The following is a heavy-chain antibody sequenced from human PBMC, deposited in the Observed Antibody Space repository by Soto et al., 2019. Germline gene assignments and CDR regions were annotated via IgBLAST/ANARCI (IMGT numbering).Heavy chain of an antibody. D-gene: IGHD3-10*01. CDR2: ISGSGGST. CDR1: GFTFSSYA. CDR3: AKDEVYDGSGNLPHYMDF. V-gene: IGHV3-23*01. J-gene: IGHJ6*03. Sequence: PGGSLRLSCAASGFTFSSYAMSWVRQAPGKGLEWVSAISGSGGSTYYADSVKGRFTISRDNSKNTLYLQMNSLRAEDTAVYYCAKDEVYDGSGNLPHYMDFWGKGSTVTVSS.